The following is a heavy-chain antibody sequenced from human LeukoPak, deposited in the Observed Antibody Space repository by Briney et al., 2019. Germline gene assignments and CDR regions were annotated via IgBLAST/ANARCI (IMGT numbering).Heavy chain of an antibody. CDR1: GGSISSGSYY. CDR2: IYTSGST. CDR3: ARDERWGYDY. D-gene: IGHD5-24*01. V-gene: IGHV4-61*02. J-gene: IGHJ4*02. Sequence: ASETLSLTCTVSGGSISSGSYYWSWIRQPAGKGLEWIGRIYTSGSTNYNPSLKSRVTISVDTSKNQFSLKLSSVTAADTAVYYCARDERWGYDYWGQGTLVTVSS.